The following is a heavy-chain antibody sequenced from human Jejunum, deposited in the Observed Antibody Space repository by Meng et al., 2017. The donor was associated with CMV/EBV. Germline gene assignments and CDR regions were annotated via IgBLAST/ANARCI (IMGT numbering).Heavy chain of an antibody. CDR3: GRVLKGGTYLDY. D-gene: IGHD1-26*01. CDR2: ISISDYK. V-gene: IGHV3-21*06. Sequence: VASAFTFSNYRLTWVRQAPGKGLEWVASISISDYKFYADSVKGRFSISRDNAKNSLYLHMSSLRGEDTAVYYCGRVLKGGTYLDYWGQGTQVTVSS. J-gene: IGHJ4*02. CDR1: AFTFSNYR.